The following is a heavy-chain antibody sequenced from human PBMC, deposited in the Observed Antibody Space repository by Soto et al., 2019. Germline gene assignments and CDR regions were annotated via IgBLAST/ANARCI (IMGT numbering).Heavy chain of an antibody. CDR1: GFTFSSYG. D-gene: IGHD3-9*01. Sequence: QVQLVESGGGVVQPGRSLRLSCAASGFTFSSYGMHWVRQAPGKGLEWVAVIWYDGSNKYYADSVKGRFTISRDNSKNTLYVQMNSLRAEDTAVYYCAREAYDILTGYYTVIRYYFDYWGQGTLVTVSS. CDR2: IWYDGSNK. V-gene: IGHV3-33*01. CDR3: AREAYDILTGYYTVIRYYFDY. J-gene: IGHJ4*02.